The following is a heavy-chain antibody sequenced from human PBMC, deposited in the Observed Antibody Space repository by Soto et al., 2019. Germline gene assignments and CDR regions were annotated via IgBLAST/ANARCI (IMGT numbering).Heavy chain of an antibody. D-gene: IGHD1-26*01. CDR3: ARVQYPVGRFDP. V-gene: IGHV4-59*01. CDR2: IYYSGST. CDR1: GGSISSYY. J-gene: IGHJ5*02. Sequence: PSETLSLTCTVSGGSISSYYWSWIRQPPGKGLEWIGYIYYSGSTNYNPSLKSRVTISVDTSKNQFSLKLSSVTAADTAVYYCARVQYPVGRFDPWGQGTLVTVSS.